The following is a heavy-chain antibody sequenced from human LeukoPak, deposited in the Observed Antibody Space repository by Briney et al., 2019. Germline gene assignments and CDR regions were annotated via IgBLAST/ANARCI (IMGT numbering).Heavy chain of an antibody. D-gene: IGHD6-19*01. CDR1: GYSFTSYW. CDR2: IYPGDSDT. CDR3: ARSLAEAGTPYYFDY. J-gene: IGHJ4*02. V-gene: IGHV5-51*01. Sequence: GESLKISCKGSGYSFTSYWIGWVRQMPGKGLEWMGIIYPGDSDTRYSPSFQGQVTISADKSISTAYLQWSSLKASDTAMYYCARSLAEAGTPYYFDYWGQGTLVTVSS.